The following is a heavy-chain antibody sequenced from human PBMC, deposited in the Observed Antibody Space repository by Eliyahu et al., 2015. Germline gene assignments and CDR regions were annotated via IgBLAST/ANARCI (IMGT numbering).Heavy chain of an antibody. D-gene: IGHD4-17*01. V-gene: IGHV4-31*03. CDR3: ARVPDYGDYVGY. CDR2: IYYSGST. CDR1: GGSXSSCGYS. J-gene: IGHJ4*02. Sequence: QVQLQESGPGLVKPSQTLSXTXXVSGGSXSSCGYSWSWIRQHPGKGLEWIGYIYYSGSTYYNPSLKSRVTISVDTSKNQFSLKLSSVTAADTAVYYCARVPDYGDYVGYWGQGTLVTVSS.